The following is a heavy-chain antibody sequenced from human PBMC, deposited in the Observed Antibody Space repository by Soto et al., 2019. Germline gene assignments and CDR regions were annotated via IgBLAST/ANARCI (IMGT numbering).Heavy chain of an antibody. V-gene: IGHV3-13*01. D-gene: IGHD3-10*01. CDR2: IGTLSDT. CDR1: GFTFSTFD. J-gene: IGHJ5*02. Sequence: GGSLRLFCAGSGFTFSTFDIHWVRQAPGKGLEWVSGIGTLSDTFYAAYVQGRFTIARQNAKTSVYLQMNSLRAGDTAFYYCARGRSFSYDSTPPTMFDPWGQGTLVTVSS. CDR3: ARGRSFSYDSTPPTMFDP.